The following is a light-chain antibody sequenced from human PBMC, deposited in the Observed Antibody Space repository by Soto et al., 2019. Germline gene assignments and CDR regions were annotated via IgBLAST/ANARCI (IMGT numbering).Light chain of an antibody. Sequence: QSALTQPASVSGSPGQSITISCTGTSSDVGSYNLVSWYQQHPGKAPKLMIYEGSKRPSGVSNRFSGSKSGNTASLTISGLQAEDEADYYCSSYTTTSTIYVFGTGTKLTVL. V-gene: IGLV2-14*02. J-gene: IGLJ1*01. CDR1: SSDVGSYNL. CDR2: EGS. CDR3: SSYTTTSTIYV.